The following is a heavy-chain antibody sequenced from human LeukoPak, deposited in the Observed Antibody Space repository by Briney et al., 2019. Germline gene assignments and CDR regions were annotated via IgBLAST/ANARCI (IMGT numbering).Heavy chain of an antibody. Sequence: PSETLSLTCAVYGGSFSGYYWSWIRQPPGKVLEWIGEINHSGSTNYNPSLKSRVTISVDTSKNQFSLKLSSVTAADTAVYYCARGIGSSPLRSDYWGQGTLVTVSS. J-gene: IGHJ4*02. V-gene: IGHV4-34*01. CDR3: ARGIGSSPLRSDY. CDR1: GGSFSGYY. D-gene: IGHD1-26*01. CDR2: INHSGST.